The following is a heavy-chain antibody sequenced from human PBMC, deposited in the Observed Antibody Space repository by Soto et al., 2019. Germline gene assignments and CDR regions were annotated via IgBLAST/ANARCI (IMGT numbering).Heavy chain of an antibody. CDR1: GGSISSSTYY. Sequence: QLQLRESGPGLVQPSETLSLTCLVSGGSISSSTYYWGWLRQPPGKGLEWSGSIYYSGATYYNPSLRNRSTISTDRSKNHFSLKLTTVTTADTAIYYCAPVGIGTTAVDYWGRLTLVSVSS. CDR2: IYYSGAT. J-gene: IGHJ4*02. V-gene: IGHV4-39*02. CDR3: APVGIGTTAVDY. D-gene: IGHD4-17*01.